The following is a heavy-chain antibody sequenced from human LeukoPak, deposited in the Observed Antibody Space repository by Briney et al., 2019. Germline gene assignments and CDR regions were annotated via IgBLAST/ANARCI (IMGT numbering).Heavy chain of an antibody. Sequence: GASVKVSCKASGYTFTSYYMHWVRQAPGQGLEWMGIINPSGGSTSYAQKFQGRVTMTRDTSTSTVYMELSSLRSEDTAVFYCARSQEQWLVPVFFDYWGQGTLVTVSS. D-gene: IGHD6-19*01. V-gene: IGHV1-46*01. CDR1: GYTFTSYY. CDR2: INPSGGST. J-gene: IGHJ4*02. CDR3: ARSQEQWLVPVFFDY.